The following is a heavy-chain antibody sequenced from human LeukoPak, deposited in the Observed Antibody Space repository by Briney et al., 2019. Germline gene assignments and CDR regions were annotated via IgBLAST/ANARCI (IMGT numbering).Heavy chain of an antibody. Sequence: GGSLRLSCAASGFTFSSYAMSWVRQAPGKGLEWVSAISGSGGSTYYADSVKGRFTISRDNSKNTLYLQMNSLRAEDTAVYYCAKHHWDLYCSSTSCPGGYYYMDVWGKGTTVTVSS. D-gene: IGHD2-2*01. V-gene: IGHV3-23*01. CDR1: GFTFSSYA. J-gene: IGHJ6*03. CDR3: AKHHWDLYCSSTSCPGGYYYMDV. CDR2: ISGSGGST.